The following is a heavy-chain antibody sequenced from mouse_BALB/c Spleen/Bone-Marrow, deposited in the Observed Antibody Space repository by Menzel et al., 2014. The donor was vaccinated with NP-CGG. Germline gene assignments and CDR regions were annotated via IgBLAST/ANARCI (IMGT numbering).Heavy chain of an antibody. CDR2: INPDSSTI. Sequence: VQLKESGGGLVPPGGSLKLPCAASGFGFSKYRMTWVRQAPGKGLEWIGEINPDSSTINYTLSLKDKFIISRDNAKNTLYLQMSKVRSEDTALYYCAKNCYYGYVAYWGQGTLVTVSA. CDR1: GFGFSKYR. D-gene: IGHD1-2*01. CDR3: AKNCYYGYVAY. J-gene: IGHJ3*01. V-gene: IGHV4-1*02.